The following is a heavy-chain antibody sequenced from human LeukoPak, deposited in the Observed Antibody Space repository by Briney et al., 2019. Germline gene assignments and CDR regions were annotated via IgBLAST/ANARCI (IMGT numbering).Heavy chain of an antibody. Sequence: GGSLRLSCAASGFTFSSYAMSWVRQAPGKGLEWVSAISGSGGSTYYADSVKGRFTISRDNSKNTLYLQMNSLRAEDTAVHYCAIYGSGSYGMAHFDYWGQGTLVTVSS. CDR1: GFTFSSYA. J-gene: IGHJ4*02. CDR3: AIYGSGSYGMAHFDY. V-gene: IGHV3-23*01. CDR2: ISGSGGST. D-gene: IGHD3-10*01.